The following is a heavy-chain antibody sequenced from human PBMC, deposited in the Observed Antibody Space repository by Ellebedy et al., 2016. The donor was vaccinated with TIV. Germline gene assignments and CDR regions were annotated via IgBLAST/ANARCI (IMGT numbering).Heavy chain of an antibody. J-gene: IGHJ6*02. D-gene: IGHD2-15*01. CDR3: ARVSSVCSGGSCYQGGYYYGMDV. Sequence: SETLSLXCTVSGGSISSSSYYWGWIRQPPGKGLEWIGSIYYSGSTYYNPSLKSRVTISVDTSKNQFSLKLSSVTAADTAVYYCARVSSVCSGGSCYQGGYYYGMDVWGQGTTVTVSS. CDR2: IYYSGST. V-gene: IGHV4-39*07. CDR1: GGSISSSSYY.